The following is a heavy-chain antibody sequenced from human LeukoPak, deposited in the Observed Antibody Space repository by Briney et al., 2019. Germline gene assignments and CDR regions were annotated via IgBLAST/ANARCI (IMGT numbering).Heavy chain of an antibody. CDR3: ARDPNYYDSSGYYYVSDY. CDR1: GYTFTGYY. CDR2: INPNSGGT. Sequence: GASVKLSCNASGYTFTGYYMHWVRHAPGQGLECMGWINPNSGGTNYAQKFQGRVTMTRDTSISTAYMELSRLRSDDTAVYYCARDPNYYDSSGYYYVSDYWGQGTLVTVSS. D-gene: IGHD3-22*01. J-gene: IGHJ4*02. V-gene: IGHV1-2*02.